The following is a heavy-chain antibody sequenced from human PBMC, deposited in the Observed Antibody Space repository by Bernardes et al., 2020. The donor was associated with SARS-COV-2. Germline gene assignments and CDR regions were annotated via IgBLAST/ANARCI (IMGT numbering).Heavy chain of an antibody. V-gene: IGHV3-23*01. CDR2: ISGSGGST. J-gene: IGHJ6*03. Sequence: GGSLRLSCAASGFTFSSYAMSWVRQAPGKGLEWVSAISGSGGSTYYADSVKGRFTISRDNSKNTLYLQMNSLRAEDTAVYYCAKESGFGDCSSTSCLYYYYYYMDVWGKGTTVTVSS. D-gene: IGHD2-2*01. CDR3: AKESGFGDCSSTSCLYYYYYYMDV. CDR1: GFTFSSYA.